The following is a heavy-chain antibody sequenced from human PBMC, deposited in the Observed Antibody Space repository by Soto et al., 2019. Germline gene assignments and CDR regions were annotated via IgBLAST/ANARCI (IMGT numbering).Heavy chain of an antibody. CDR1: GFTFSDFY. CDR2: ISSGSTNI. CDR3: AGVWNAAGSDY. D-gene: IGHD1-1*01. J-gene: IGHJ4*02. V-gene: IGHV3-11*01. Sequence: QVQLVESGGGLVKPGGSLRLSCAASGFTFSDFYMSWIRQAPGKGLEWMSYISSGSTNIFYADSVKGRFTVSRDNAKNSVYVHMDSRRAEDRAVYYCAGVWNAAGSDYWGQGNLVAVSS.